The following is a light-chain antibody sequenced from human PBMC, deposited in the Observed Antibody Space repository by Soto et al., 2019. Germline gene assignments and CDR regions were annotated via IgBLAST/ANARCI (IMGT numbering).Light chain of an antibody. Sequence: SYELTQPPSVSVAPGKTATVTCGGNNIGSQSVDWYQQKPGQAPVLVIFYDTDRPSGIPERFSGSNSGNTATLTIIRVEAGDEAAYYCQVWDRSSDHWVFGGGTKLTVL. CDR3: QVWDRSSDHWV. CDR1: NIGSQS. V-gene: IGLV3-21*04. CDR2: YDT. J-gene: IGLJ3*02.